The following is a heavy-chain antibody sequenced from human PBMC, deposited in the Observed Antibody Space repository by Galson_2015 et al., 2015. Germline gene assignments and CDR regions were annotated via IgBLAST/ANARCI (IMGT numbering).Heavy chain of an antibody. Sequence: SVKVSCKASGGTFSSYTISWVRQAPGQGLEWMGRIIPILGIANYAQKFQGRVTITADKSTSTAYMELSSLRSEDTAVYYCARGAFSMATDYWGQGTLVTVSS. CDR1: GGTFSSYT. CDR3: ARGAFSMATDY. V-gene: IGHV1-69*02. CDR2: IIPILGIA. J-gene: IGHJ4*02. D-gene: IGHD2/OR15-2a*01.